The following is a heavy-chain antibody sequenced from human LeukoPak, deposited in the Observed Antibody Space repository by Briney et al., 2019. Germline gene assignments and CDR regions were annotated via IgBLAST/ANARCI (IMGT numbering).Heavy chain of an antibody. D-gene: IGHD6-6*01. CDR3: ARSYTTSPDAFDI. V-gene: IGHV5-51*01. CDR2: IDPDDSDT. J-gene: IGHJ3*02. CDR1: GYIFTNDW. Sequence: GESLKISCQVSGYIFTNDWIGWVRQMPGKGLEWMGIIDPDDSDTRYSPSFQGQVTISADKSISTAYLQWSSLKASDTAMYYCARSYTTSPDAFDIWGQGTMVTVSS.